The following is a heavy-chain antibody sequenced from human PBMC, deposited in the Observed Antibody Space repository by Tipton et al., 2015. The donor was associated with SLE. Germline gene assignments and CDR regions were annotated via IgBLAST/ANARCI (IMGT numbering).Heavy chain of an antibody. CDR2: ISFDGSNT. CDR1: GFTFSNYA. D-gene: IGHD5-12*01. Sequence: SLRLSCAASGFTFSNYAMHWVRQAPGKGLEWVAVISFDGSNTYYVDSVKGRFTISRDNSNNTLYLQMNSLRAEDTAVYYCARAGGYDYYYSGMDVWGQGTTVTVSS. V-gene: IGHV3-30*04. CDR3: ARAGGYDYYYSGMDV. J-gene: IGHJ6*02.